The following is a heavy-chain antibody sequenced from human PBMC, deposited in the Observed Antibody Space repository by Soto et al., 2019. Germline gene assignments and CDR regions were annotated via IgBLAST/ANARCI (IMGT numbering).Heavy chain of an antibody. J-gene: IGHJ6*02. V-gene: IGHV4-30-2*01. Sequence: SETLSLTCAVSNGSVSSGTYSWSWVRQPPGKGLEWIGYIYYSGTTYYTPSLKSRLTMSMDRANDHFSLNLTSVTAADTAVYFCARGHYYYGMDVWGQGITVTVSS. CDR2: IYYSGTT. CDR3: ARGHYYYGMDV. CDR1: NGSVSSGTYS.